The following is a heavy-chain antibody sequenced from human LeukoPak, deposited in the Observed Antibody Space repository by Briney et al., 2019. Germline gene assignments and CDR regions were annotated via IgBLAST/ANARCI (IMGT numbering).Heavy chain of an antibody. CDR1: GGSISSGNW. V-gene: IGHV4-4*02. Sequence: SETLSLTCAVSGGSISSGNWWSWVRQPPGKGLEWIGEIYHSGSTNYNPSLKSRVTISVDKSKNHFSLKLTSVTAADTAVYYCARDRQGILWFGELFPHDAFDIWGQGTMVTVSS. J-gene: IGHJ3*02. D-gene: IGHD3-10*01. CDR3: ARDRQGILWFGELFPHDAFDI. CDR2: IYHSGST.